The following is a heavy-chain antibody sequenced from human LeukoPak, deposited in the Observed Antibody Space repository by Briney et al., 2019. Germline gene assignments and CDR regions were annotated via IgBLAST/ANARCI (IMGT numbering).Heavy chain of an antibody. Sequence: SETLSLTCTVSGGSISSSSYYWGWIRQPPGKGLEWIGRIYYSGSTYYNPSLKRRVTISVDTSNNQFSLKLSSVPAPDRVFYYCARPFPYSDSSGYIRDYWGQGPLVTVSS. CDR2: IYYSGST. CDR1: GGSISSSSYY. V-gene: IGHV4-39*01. J-gene: IGHJ4*02. D-gene: IGHD3-22*01. CDR3: ARPFPYSDSSGYIRDY.